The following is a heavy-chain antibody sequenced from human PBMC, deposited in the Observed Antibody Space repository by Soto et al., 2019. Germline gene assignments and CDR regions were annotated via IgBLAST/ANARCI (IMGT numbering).Heavy chain of an antibody. Sequence: SEILSLTCPVCSSSDSSSSYYWGWFRQTKGKGLEWIGSIYYSGSTYYNPSLKSRVTISVDTSKNQFSLKLSSVTAADTAVYYCASMVRGVIEGAFDIWGQGTMVT. CDR3: ASMVRGVIEGAFDI. CDR2: IYYSGST. D-gene: IGHD3-10*01. J-gene: IGHJ3*02. CDR1: SSSDSSSSYY. V-gene: IGHV4-39*01.